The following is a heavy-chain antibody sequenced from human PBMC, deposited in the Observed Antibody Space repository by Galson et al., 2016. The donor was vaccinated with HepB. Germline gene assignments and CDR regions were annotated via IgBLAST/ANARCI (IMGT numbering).Heavy chain of an antibody. V-gene: IGHV4-31*03. Sequence: TLSLTCTVSGASISSGGYYWSWIRQLPGKGLEWIGYIYHTGSTYHNPSLRGRVTMSVNKSKNQFPLSLTSVTAADTAVYYCARHFDYWGQGTPVAVSA. CDR3: ARHFDY. CDR1: GASISSGGYY. J-gene: IGHJ4*02. CDR2: IYHTGST.